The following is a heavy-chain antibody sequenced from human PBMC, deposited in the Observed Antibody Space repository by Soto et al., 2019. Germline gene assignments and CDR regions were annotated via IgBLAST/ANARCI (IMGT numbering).Heavy chain of an antibody. CDR2: INHSGST. CDR1: GGSFSGYY. J-gene: IGHJ4*02. V-gene: IGHV4-34*01. D-gene: IGHD3-22*01. Sequence: SETLSLTCAVYGGSFSGYYWSWIRQPPGKGLEWIGEINHSGSTNYNPSLKSRVTISVDTSKNQFSLKLSSVTAADTAVYYCARWLGHGPHFDYWGQGTLVTVSS. CDR3: ARWLGHGPHFDY.